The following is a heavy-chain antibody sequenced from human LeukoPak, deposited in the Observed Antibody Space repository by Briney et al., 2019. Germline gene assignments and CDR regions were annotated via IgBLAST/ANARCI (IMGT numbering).Heavy chain of an antibody. CDR2: INWNGGST. CDR1: GLTFDDYG. V-gene: IGHV3-20*04. Sequence: PGGSLRLSCAASGLTFDDYGMSWVRQAPGKGLEWVSGINWNGGSTGYADSVKGRFTISRDNAKNSLYLQMNSLRAEDTALYYCARVDGSVVVPAALGTPKYYYYMDVWGKGTTVTVSS. CDR3: ARVDGSVVVPAALGTPKYYYYMDV. J-gene: IGHJ6*03. D-gene: IGHD2-2*01.